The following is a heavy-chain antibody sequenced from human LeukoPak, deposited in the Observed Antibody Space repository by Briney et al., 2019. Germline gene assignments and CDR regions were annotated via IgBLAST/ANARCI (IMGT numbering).Heavy chain of an antibody. J-gene: IGHJ5*02. CDR3: AKDPHLEQWLVLNWLDP. CDR2: ISGSGDDT. D-gene: IGHD6-19*01. V-gene: IGHV3-23*01. Sequence: GGSLRLSCAASGFTFSSYAMTWVRQTPGKGLQWVSAISGSGDDTYYADSVKDRFTISRDNSKNTLYLQMDSLRAEDTAVYYCAKDPHLEQWLVLNWLDPWGQGTLVTVSS. CDR1: GFTFSSYA.